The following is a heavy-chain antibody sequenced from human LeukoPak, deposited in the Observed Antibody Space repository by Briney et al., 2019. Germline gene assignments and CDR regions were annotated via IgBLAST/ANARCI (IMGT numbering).Heavy chain of an antibody. CDR2: VNPNSGNT. J-gene: IGHJ2*01. D-gene: IGHD3-16*01. CDR1: GYTFTSYG. V-gene: IGHV1-8*03. CDR3: ARGVGTINSVWWYFDL. Sequence: ASVKVSCKASGYTFTSYGISWVRQAPGQGLEGVGWVNPNSGNTGYAQKFQGRVTITRNTSISTSYMELRSLRSEDTAVYYCARGVGTINSVWWYFDLWGRGTLVTVSS.